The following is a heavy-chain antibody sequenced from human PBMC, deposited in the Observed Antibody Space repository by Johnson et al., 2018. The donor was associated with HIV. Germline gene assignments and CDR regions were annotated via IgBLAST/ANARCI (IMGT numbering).Heavy chain of an antibody. J-gene: IGHJ3*02. CDR1: GFTFSDYG. D-gene: IGHD2-15*01. Sequence: QLVESGGGVVQPGVSLRLSCAASGFTFSDYGLHWVRQAPGKGLEWVSFIRYDGSNTYYADSVKGRFTISRDNSKNTLYLQMNSLRVEDTAVYYCARDLGCSGGSCHDDAFDIWGQGTMVTVSS. V-gene: IGHV3-30*02. CDR3: ARDLGCSGGSCHDDAFDI. CDR2: IRYDGSNT.